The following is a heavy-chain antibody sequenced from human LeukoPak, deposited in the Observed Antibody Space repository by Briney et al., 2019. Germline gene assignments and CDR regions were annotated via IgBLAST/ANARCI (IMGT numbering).Heavy chain of an antibody. CDR1: GFTFSSYA. J-gene: IGHJ4*02. CDR3: ARDIRGYAGY. D-gene: IGHD3-22*01. V-gene: IGHV3-48*04. Sequence: GGSLRLSCAASGFTFSSYAMSWVRRAPGKGLEWVSYISSSGSTIYYADSVKGRLTISRDNAKNSLYLQMNSLRAEDTAVYYCARDIRGYAGYWGQGTLVTVSS. CDR2: ISSSGSTI.